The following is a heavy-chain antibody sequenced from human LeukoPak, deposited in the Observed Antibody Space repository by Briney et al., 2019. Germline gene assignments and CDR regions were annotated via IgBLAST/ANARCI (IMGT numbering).Heavy chain of an antibody. J-gene: IGHJ4*02. V-gene: IGHV1-69*05. Sequence: ASVKVSCKASGGTFSGYAISWVRQAPGQGLEWMGGIIPIFGTANYAQKFQGRVTITTDESTSTAYMELSSLRSEDTAVYYCATVVTRTNYFDYWGQGTLVTVSS. CDR3: ATVVTRTNYFDY. D-gene: IGHD4-23*01. CDR2: IIPIFGTA. CDR1: GGTFSGYA.